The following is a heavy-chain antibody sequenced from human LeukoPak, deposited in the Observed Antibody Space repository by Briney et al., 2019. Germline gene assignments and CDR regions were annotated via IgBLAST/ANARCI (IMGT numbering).Heavy chain of an antibody. Sequence: PSETLSLTCAVSGYSISTSYYWGWIRHPPGKGLEGIGTIHHSGDTYYNPSLKSRVTPSLDPSKNPFSLHLSSVTAADTALYYCARASNSGYYYFDYWGQGTLVTVSS. CDR1: GYSISTSYY. J-gene: IGHJ4*02. CDR2: IHHSGDT. V-gene: IGHV4-38-2*01. CDR3: ARASNSGYYYFDY. D-gene: IGHD3-22*01.